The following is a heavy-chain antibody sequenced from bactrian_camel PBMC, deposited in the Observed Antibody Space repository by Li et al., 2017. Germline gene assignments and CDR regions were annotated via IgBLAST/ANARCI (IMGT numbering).Heavy chain of an antibody. Sequence: VESGGGSVQAGGSLRLSCVASGYTGVIYSMAWFRQSPGKQREGVARISFAGLTTYADSVKGRFTISKDNAKKTLYLQMNSLKPEDTAMYYCAAEVACARMPVFKRLDTVRYNYWGQGTQVTVS. V-gene: IGHV3S53*01. J-gene: IGHJ4*01. D-gene: IGHD4*01. CDR1: GYTGVIYS. CDR2: ISFAGLT. CDR3: AAEVACARMPVFKRLDTVRYNY.